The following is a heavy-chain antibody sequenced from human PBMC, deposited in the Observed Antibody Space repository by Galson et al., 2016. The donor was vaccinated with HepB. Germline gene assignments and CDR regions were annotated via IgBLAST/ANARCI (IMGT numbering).Heavy chain of an antibody. CDR1: GYTSNTYN. J-gene: IGHJ4*02. V-gene: IGHV1-46*02. Sequence: SVKASCKASGYTSNTYNMHWVRQAPGQGLEWMGIIKPSGGNTIYAQKFQDRITMTRDTSTSTVYMELISLRSEDTAVYYCARELDHSFYFDYWGQGTLLTVSS. CDR3: ARELDHSFYFDY. D-gene: IGHD1-14*01. CDR2: IKPSGGNT.